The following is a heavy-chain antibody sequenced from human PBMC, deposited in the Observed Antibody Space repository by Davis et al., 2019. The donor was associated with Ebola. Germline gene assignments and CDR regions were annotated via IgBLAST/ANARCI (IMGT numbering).Heavy chain of an antibody. CDR1: GRSFSGYY. J-gene: IGHJ3*02. CDR3: ARAEFGVLYDAFDI. V-gene: IGHV4-34*01. Sequence: MPGGSLRLSCAVYGRSFSGYYWTWIRQSPGKGLEWIGDINHGGRTNYNPSLGSRPTISLDASKNQFSLRLSSVTAADTAVYYCARAEFGVLYDAFDIWGQGTMVTVSS. CDR2: INHGGRT. D-gene: IGHD3-3*01.